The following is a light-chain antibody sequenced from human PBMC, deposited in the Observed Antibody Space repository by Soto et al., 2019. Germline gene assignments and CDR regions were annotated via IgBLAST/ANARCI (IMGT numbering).Light chain of an antibody. V-gene: IGKV3-15*01. CDR2: RTS. Sequence: EIVMTQSPVTLSVSPGETVTLSCRASQSVSSNLAWYQQKRGQAPRLLIYRTSTRATGIPARFSGSESGTEFTLTISSLQSEDFAVYFCQQYNTWPPYTFGQGTKLEIK. CDR3: QQYNTWPPYT. CDR1: QSVSSN. J-gene: IGKJ2*01.